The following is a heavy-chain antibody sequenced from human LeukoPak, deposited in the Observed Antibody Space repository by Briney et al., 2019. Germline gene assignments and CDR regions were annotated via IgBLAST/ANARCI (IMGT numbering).Heavy chain of an antibody. J-gene: IGHJ4*02. CDR1: EFTFTTYG. Sequence: GGSLRLSCAASEFTFTTYGMHWVRQAPGKGLEWVALIWCDGSKKYYTDSVKGRFTISRDDSKNTLFLQMNSLRAEDMAVYYCARDIGTWPNSLFDYWGQGNLVTVSS. D-gene: IGHD4-23*01. CDR3: ARDIGTWPNSLFDY. V-gene: IGHV3-33*01. CDR2: IWCDGSKK.